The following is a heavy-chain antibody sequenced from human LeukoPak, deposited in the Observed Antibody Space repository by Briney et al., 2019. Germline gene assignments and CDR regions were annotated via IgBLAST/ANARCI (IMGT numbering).Heavy chain of an antibody. D-gene: IGHD3-9*01. CDR3: AVYDILTGTFDY. CDR2: INHSGST. V-gene: IGHV4-34*01. Sequence: SETLSLTCAVYGGSFSGYYWSWIRQPPGKGLEWIGEINHSGSTNYNPSLKSRVTISVDTSKNQFSLKLSSVTAADTAVYYCAVYDILTGTFDYWGQGTLVTVSS. J-gene: IGHJ4*02. CDR1: GGSFSGYY.